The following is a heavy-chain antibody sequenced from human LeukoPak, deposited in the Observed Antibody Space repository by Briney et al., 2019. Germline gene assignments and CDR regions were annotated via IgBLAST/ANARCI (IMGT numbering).Heavy chain of an antibody. CDR2: ISSSGSTI. Sequence: PWGSLRLSCAASGFTFSSYEMNWVRQAPGKGLEWVSYISSSGSTIYYADSVKGRFTISRDNAKNSLYLQMNSLRAEDTVVYYCARGMTDYYYGSGNEVDYWGQGTLVTVSS. V-gene: IGHV3-48*03. CDR3: ARGMTDYYYGSGNEVDY. J-gene: IGHJ4*02. CDR1: GFTFSSYE. D-gene: IGHD3-10*01.